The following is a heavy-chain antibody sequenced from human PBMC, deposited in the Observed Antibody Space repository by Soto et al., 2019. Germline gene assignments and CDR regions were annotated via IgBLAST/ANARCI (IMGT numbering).Heavy chain of an antibody. CDR3: ARAFTYYYDSSGPAAVDASDI. CDR2: TYYRSKWYN. CDR1: GDSVSSNSAA. Sequence: SQTLSLTCAISGDSVSSNSAAWNWIRQSPSRGLEWLGRTYYRSKWYNDYAVSVKSRITINPDTSKNQFSLQLSSVTPEDTAVYYCARAFTYYYDSSGPAAVDASDIWGQGTMVTVSS. J-gene: IGHJ3*02. V-gene: IGHV6-1*01. D-gene: IGHD3-22*01.